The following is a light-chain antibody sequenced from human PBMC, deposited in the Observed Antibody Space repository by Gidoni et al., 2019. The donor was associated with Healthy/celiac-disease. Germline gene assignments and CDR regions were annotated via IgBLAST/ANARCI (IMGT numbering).Light chain of an antibody. Sequence: EIVSTRSPDTLSLSPGARDTLSCRASQSVSSYVAWYQQKPGHAPRLLIYDASNRATGIPARFSGSGSGTDFTLTISSLEPEDFAVYYCQQRSNWPRSFGQGTKLEIK. CDR3: QQRSNWPRS. V-gene: IGKV3-11*01. CDR1: QSVSSY. J-gene: IGKJ2*03. CDR2: DAS.